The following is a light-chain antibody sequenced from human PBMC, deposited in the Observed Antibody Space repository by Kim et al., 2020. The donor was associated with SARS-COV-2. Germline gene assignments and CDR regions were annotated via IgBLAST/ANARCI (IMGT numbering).Light chain of an antibody. V-gene: IGKV3D-11*01. CDR3: QHGSYWPT. CDR1: HVGDRL. Sequence: PGEAAPPSCAASHVGDRLVACYQRRPGQVPRLLIYDATNGATGITARFSARESGADFPLTISRLAPEDFAVYYRQHGSYWPTFGGGTRVEIK. CDR2: DAT. J-gene: IGKJ4*01.